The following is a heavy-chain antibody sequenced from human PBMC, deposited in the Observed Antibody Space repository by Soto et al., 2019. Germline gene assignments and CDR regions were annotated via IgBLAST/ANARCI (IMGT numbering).Heavy chain of an antibody. V-gene: IGHV1-69*01. Sequence: QVQLVQSGTEVKKPGSSVRVSCKASGGTFSSFDITWVRQAPGQGLEWRGGIVPLFRTANYPQKLQSRIAITADATTNTAYIELYSLRYKDTAVYYCARDMGTVTRFEPWGHGTLVTVSP. D-gene: IGHD4-17*01. CDR3: ARDMGTVTRFEP. J-gene: IGHJ5*02. CDR1: GGTFSSFD. CDR2: IVPLFRTA.